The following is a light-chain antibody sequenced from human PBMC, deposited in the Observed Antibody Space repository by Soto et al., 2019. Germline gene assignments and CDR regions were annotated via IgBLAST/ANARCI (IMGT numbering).Light chain of an antibody. CDR1: QSVRTD. CDR3: KQRSKMLT. Sequence: EIVLTQSPATLSLSPGERATLSCRASQSVRTDLDWYQQKPGHAPRLLIYDASNRATGIPARFSGSGSVTDFTLTISSLEPDDFALYYCKQRSKMLTFGGGTKVDIK. J-gene: IGKJ4*01. V-gene: IGKV3-11*01. CDR2: DAS.